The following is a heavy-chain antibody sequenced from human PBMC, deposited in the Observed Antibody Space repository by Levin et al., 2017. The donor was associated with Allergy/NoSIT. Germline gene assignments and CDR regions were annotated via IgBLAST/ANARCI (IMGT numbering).Heavy chain of an antibody. J-gene: IGHJ4*02. CDR3: AKDYFGSGSFFN. V-gene: IGHV3-30*18. Sequence: GGSLRLSCAASGFTFSNYGIHWVRQAPGKGLEWVAVISHDGTNKHYADSAKGRFTISRDNSKNTLYLQMSSLRAEDTAVYYCAKDYFGSGSFFNWGQGTLVTVSS. CDR1: GFTFSNYG. D-gene: IGHD3-10*01. CDR2: ISHDGTNK.